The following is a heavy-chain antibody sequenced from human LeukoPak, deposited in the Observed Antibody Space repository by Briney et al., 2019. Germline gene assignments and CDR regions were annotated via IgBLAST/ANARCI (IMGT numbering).Heavy chain of an antibody. CDR2: IYYSGST. Sequence: SESLSLTCTVSGGSISSYYWSWIRQPPGKGLEWIGYIYYSGSTNYNPSLKSRVTISVDTSKNQFSLKLSSVTAADTAVYYCARLLAGIWGEYYFDYWGQGTLVTVSS. V-gene: IGHV4-59*08. CDR3: ARLLAGIWGEYYFDY. D-gene: IGHD6-19*01. J-gene: IGHJ4*02. CDR1: GGSISSYY.